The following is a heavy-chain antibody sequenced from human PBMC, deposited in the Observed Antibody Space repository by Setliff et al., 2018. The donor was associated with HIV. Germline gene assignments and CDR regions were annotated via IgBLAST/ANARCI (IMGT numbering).Heavy chain of an antibody. V-gene: IGHV1-69*13. CDR3: ARDGWEQQLVRGDAFDI. Sequence: SVKVSCKASGGTFSSYAISWVRQAPGQGLEWMGGIIPIFGTANYAQKFQGRVTITADESTSTAYMELSSLRSEDTAVYYCARDGWEQQLVRGDAFDIWGQGTMVT. D-gene: IGHD6-13*01. CDR1: GGTFSSYA. J-gene: IGHJ3*02. CDR2: IIPIFGTA.